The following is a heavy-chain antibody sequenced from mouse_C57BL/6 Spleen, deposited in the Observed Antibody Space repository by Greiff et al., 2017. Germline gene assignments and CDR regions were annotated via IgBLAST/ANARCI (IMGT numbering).Heavy chain of an antibody. CDR3: AKIYYDYDVGAMDY. J-gene: IGHJ4*01. D-gene: IGHD2-4*01. V-gene: IGHV5-17*01. Sequence: EVQLQESGGGLVKPGGSLKLSCAASGFTFSDYGMHWVRQAPEKGLEWVAYISSGSSTIYYADTVKGRFTISRDNAKNTLFLQMTSLRSEDTAMYYCAKIYYDYDVGAMDYWGQGTSVTVSS. CDR1: GFTFSDYG. CDR2: ISSGSSTI.